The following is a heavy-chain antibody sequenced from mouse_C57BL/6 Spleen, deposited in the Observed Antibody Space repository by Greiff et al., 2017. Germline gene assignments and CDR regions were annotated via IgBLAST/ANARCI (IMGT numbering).Heavy chain of an antibody. J-gene: IGHJ4*01. Sequence: EVQLQQSGPELVKPGASVKISCKASGYSFTGYYMNWVKQSPEKSLEWIGEINPSTGGTTYNQKFKAKATLTVVKSSSTAYMQLKSLTSEDSAVYYCARFNWDYAMDYWGQGTSVTVSS. CDR2: INPSTGGT. D-gene: IGHD4-1*02. CDR3: ARFNWDYAMDY. V-gene: IGHV1-42*01. CDR1: GYSFTGYY.